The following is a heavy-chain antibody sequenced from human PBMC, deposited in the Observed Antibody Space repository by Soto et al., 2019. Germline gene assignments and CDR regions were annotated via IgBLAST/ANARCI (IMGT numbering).Heavy chain of an antibody. CDR2: ISGYNGNT. J-gene: IGHJ6*02. D-gene: IGHD3-16*01. CDR1: DYTFTNHG. Sequence: QVQLVQSGAEVKKPGASVKVSCKASDYTFTNHGISWVRQAPGQGLEWMGWISGYNGNTNYAQKSQGRVTMRTDTCTNAAYMELTSLISDDTAIYYCAKDRPGASSLPSDYYYGLDVWGQGTTVTVSS. V-gene: IGHV1-18*01. CDR3: AKDRPGASSLPSDYYYGLDV.